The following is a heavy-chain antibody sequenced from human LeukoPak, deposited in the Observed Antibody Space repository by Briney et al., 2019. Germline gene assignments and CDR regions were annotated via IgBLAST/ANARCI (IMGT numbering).Heavy chain of an antibody. D-gene: IGHD6-13*01. CDR1: GYTLTELS. Sequence: GASVKVSCKVSGYTLTELSMHWVRQAPGKGLEWMGGFDPEDGETIYAQKFQGRVTMTEDTSTDTAYMELSSLRSEDTAVYYCATLYSSSWYKPSLGYWGQGTLVTVSS. J-gene: IGHJ4*02. CDR2: FDPEDGET. V-gene: IGHV1-24*01. CDR3: ATLYSSSWYKPSLGY.